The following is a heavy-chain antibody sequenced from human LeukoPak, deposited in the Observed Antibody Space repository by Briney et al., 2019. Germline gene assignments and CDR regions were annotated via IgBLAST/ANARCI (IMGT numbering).Heavy chain of an antibody. CDR3: ARARVRAARPEDY. CDR1: GYTFTGYY. D-gene: IGHD6-6*01. Sequence: ASVKVSCKASGYTFTGYYMHWVRQAPGQGLEWMGWINPNSGGTNYAQKFQGRVTMTRDTSISTAYMELSRLRSDGTAVYYCARARVRAARPEDYWGQGTLVTVSS. V-gene: IGHV1-2*02. CDR2: INPNSGGT. J-gene: IGHJ4*02.